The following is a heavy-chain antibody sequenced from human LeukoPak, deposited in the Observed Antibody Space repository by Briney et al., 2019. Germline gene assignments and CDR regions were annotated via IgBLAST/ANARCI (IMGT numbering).Heavy chain of an antibody. J-gene: IGHJ4*02. V-gene: IGHV3-21*01. D-gene: IGHD2-15*01. Sequence: GGSLRLSCAASVFTFSRYTINWVRQAPRRGLEWVSSISSNGAYIYYADSMEGRFTISRDNAKNSLSRQMDSLRAEDPAIYYCAREGGRGSSNLDYFDYWGQGMLVTASS. CDR3: AREGGRGSSNLDYFDY. CDR1: VFTFSRYT. CDR2: ISSNGAYI.